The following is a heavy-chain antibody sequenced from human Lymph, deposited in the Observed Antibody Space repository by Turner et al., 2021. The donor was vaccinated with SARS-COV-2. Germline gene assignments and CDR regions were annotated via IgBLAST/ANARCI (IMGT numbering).Heavy chain of an antibody. J-gene: IGHJ6*02. Sequence: QVQLVETGGGGVKPGRTLRHACAASGFTFSGDGMHWFRLAPGKGLEWVAVISYDGINNYYADSVKGRFTISRDNITKTLYLQMNSLRAEDTAVYYCAKVRSIFGVVIGGMDVWGQGTTVTVSS. CDR2: ISYDGINN. V-gene: IGHV3-30*18. CDR3: AKVRSIFGVVIGGMDV. CDR1: GFTFSGDG. D-gene: IGHD3-3*01.